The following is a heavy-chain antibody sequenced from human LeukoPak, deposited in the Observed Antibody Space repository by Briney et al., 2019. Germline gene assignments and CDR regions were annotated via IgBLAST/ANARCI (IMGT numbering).Heavy chain of an antibody. CDR2: IGAGGDDT. D-gene: IGHD6-19*01. J-gene: IGHJ4*02. CDR3: AKEARSGFYYFDS. Sequence: PGGSLRLSCAASGFIFNNYAMNWVRQAPGKGLEWVSVIGAGGDDTYFADSVKGRFTISRDNSKNTLYLQMNGLRAEDTAVYYCAKEARSGFYYFDSWGQGTLVTVSS. V-gene: IGHV3-23*01. CDR1: GFIFNNYA.